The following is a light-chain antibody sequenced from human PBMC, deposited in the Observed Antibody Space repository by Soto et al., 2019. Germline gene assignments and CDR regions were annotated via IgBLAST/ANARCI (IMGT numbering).Light chain of an antibody. V-gene: IGKV4-1*01. Sequence: DIVMTQSPDSLAVSLGERATINCKSSQSVLYSSKNKNYLAWYQQKLGLAPRLLIYWASTRESGVPDRFSGSGSGTNFTLTISSLRAEDVAVYYCQQYYSNSYTFGQGTKLEIK. CDR3: QQYYSNSYT. J-gene: IGKJ2*01. CDR1: QSVLYSSKNKNY. CDR2: WAS.